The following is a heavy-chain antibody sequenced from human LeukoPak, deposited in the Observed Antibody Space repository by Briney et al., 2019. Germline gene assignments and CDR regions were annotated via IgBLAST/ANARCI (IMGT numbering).Heavy chain of an antibody. CDR2: ISYDGSNK. CDR3: ARDGAVAEGFDAFDI. CDR1: GFTFSSYA. J-gene: IGHJ3*02. D-gene: IGHD6-19*01. V-gene: IGHV3-30-3*01. Sequence: GRSLRLSCAASGFTFSSYAMHWVRQAPGKGLEWVAVISYDGSNKYYADSVKGRFTISRDNSKNTLYLQMNSLRAEDTAVYYCARDGAVAEGFDAFDIWGQGTMVTVSS.